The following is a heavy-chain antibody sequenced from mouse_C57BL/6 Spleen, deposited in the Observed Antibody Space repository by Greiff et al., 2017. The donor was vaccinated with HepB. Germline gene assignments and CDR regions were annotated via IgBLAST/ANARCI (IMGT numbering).Heavy chain of an antibody. CDR2: INPNNGGT. D-gene: IGHD1-1*02. CDR1: GYTFTDYN. Sequence: VQLKESGPELVKPGASVKIPCKASGYTFTDYNMDWVKQSHGKSLEWIGDINPNNGGTIYNQKFKGKATLTVDKSSSTAYMELRSMTSEDTAVYYCARENGHFDYWGQGTTLTVSS. CDR3: ARENGHFDY. V-gene: IGHV1-18*01. J-gene: IGHJ2*01.